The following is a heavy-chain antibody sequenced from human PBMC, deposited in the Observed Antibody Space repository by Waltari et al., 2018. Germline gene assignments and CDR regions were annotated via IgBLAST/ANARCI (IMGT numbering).Heavy chain of an antibody. J-gene: IGHJ4*02. CDR2: VRRNGRT. Sequence: QLQLQESGPGPGKPSGTLYLPRGVAGGSMSRTDLWNWVRQPPGKGLEWIGQVRRNGRTNYNPSFASRATVAMDTYNNHFSLRLTSATAADTAVYFCARDRGRGLYLDSWGPGILVTVSP. CDR3: ARDRGRGLYLDS. V-gene: IGHV4-4*02. CDR1: GGSMSRTDL. D-gene: IGHD2-15*01.